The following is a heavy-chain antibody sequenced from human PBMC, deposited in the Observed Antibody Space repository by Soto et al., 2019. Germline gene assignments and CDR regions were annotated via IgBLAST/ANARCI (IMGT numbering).Heavy chain of an antibody. CDR3: ARGRSGYDYLRHYYGMDV. Sequence: GASVKVSCKASGYSFATYGLNWIRQAPGEGLEWMGWISAYNGNRNYAPRLQGRVTLTTDTSTSTAYMELRSLTSDDTAMYYCARGRSGYDYLRHYYGMDVWGQGTTVTVSS. V-gene: IGHV1-18*04. J-gene: IGHJ6*02. CDR1: GYSFATYG. CDR2: ISAYNGNR. D-gene: IGHD5-12*01.